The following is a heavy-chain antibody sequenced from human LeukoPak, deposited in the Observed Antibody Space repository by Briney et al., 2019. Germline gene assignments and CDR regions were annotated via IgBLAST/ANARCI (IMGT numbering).Heavy chain of an antibody. CDR2: IIPILGIA. D-gene: IGHD6-6*01. CDR3: ASLLEYSSSSRDDY. Sequence: GASVKVSCKASGGTFSSYAISWVRQAPGQGLEWMGRIIPILGIANYAQKFQGRVTITAGKSTSTAYMELSSLRSEDTAVYYCASLLEYSSSSRDDYWGQGTLVTVSS. J-gene: IGHJ4*02. V-gene: IGHV1-69*04. CDR1: GGTFSSYA.